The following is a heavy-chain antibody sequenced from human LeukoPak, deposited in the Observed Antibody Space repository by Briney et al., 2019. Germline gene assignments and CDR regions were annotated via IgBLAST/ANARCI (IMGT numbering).Heavy chain of an antibody. CDR3: AKGRTASRKNNIVVVPAAMNPYYMDV. V-gene: IGHV3-30*02. CDR1: GLTFSSYG. Sequence: GGSLRLSCAASGLTFSSYGMHWVRQAPGKGLEWVAFIRYDGSNKYYADSVKGRFTISRDNSKNTLYLQMNSPRAEDTAVYYCAKGRTASRKNNIVVVPAAMNPYYMDVWGKGTTVTVSS. J-gene: IGHJ6*03. D-gene: IGHD2-2*01. CDR2: IRYDGSNK.